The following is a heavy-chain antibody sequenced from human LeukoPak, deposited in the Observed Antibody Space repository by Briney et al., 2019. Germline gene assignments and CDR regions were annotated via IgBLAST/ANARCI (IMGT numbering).Heavy chain of an antibody. J-gene: IGHJ4*02. CDR1: GTSISGYY. CDR2: IYYSWGT. D-gene: IGHD6-6*01. CDR3: ARQWGIAARRNYFDY. Sequence: PSETLSLTCTVSGTSISGYYWGWIRQPPGKGLEWIGYIYYSWGTNYNPSLKSRVSISVDTSKSQFSLKLSSVTAADTAVYYCARQWGIAARRNYFDYWGQGILVTVSS. V-gene: IGHV4-59*08.